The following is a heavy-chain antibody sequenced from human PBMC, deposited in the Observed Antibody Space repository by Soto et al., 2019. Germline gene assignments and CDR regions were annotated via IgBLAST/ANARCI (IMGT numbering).Heavy chain of an antibody. CDR1: GGTFSSYA. D-gene: IGHD3-16*01. J-gene: IGHJ6*02. CDR2: IIPIFGTA. Sequence: SVKVSCKASGGTFSSYAISWVRQAPGQGLEWMGGIIPIFGTANYAQKFQGRVTITADKSTGTAYMELSSLRSEDTAVYYCARGSGGVNYYYYGMDVWGQGTTVTVSS. V-gene: IGHV1-69*06. CDR3: ARGSGGVNYYYYGMDV.